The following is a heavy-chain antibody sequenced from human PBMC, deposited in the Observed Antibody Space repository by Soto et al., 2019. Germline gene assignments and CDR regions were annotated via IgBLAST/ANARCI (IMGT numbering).Heavy chain of an antibody. J-gene: IGHJ6*02. CDR1: GYSFTSYW. D-gene: IGHD5-12*01. Sequence: PGESLKISCKGSGYSFTSYWISWVRQMPGKGLEWMGRIDPSDSYTNYSPSFQGHVTISADKSISTAYLQWSSLKASDTAMYYCARHREHDYLSSHYYYYGMDVWGQGTTVTVYS. CDR3: ARHREHDYLSSHYYYYGMDV. CDR2: IDPSDSYT. V-gene: IGHV5-10-1*01.